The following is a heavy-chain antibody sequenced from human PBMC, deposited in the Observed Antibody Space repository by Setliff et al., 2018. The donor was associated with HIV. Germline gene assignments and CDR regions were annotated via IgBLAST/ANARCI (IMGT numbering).Heavy chain of an antibody. V-gene: IGHV4-4*07. D-gene: IGHD3-16*01. CDR3: ASQLWAGYYYYGMDV. J-gene: IGHJ6*02. Sequence: SETLSLTCTVSGGSISSYYWSWIRRPAGKGLECIGRIYTSGSTNYNPSLKSRVTMSVDTSKNQFSLKLSSVTAADTAVYYCASQLWAGYYYYGMDVWGQGTTVTVSS. CDR1: GGSISSYY. CDR2: IYTSGST.